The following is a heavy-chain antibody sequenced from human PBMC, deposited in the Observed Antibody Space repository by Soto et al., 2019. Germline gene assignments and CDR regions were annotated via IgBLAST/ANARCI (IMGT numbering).Heavy chain of an antibody. V-gene: IGHV3-23*01. D-gene: IGHD2-2*01. CDR2: ISGSGGST. J-gene: IGHJ4*02. CDR3: EKRGAVPAANYYFDY. Sequence: PGGSLRLSCAASGFTFRSYAMSWVRQAPGKGLEWVSAISGSGGSTYYADSVKGRFTISRDNSKNKLYLQMNSLRAEDTAVYHCEKRGAVPAANYYFDYWGQGTLVTVSS. CDR1: GFTFRSYA.